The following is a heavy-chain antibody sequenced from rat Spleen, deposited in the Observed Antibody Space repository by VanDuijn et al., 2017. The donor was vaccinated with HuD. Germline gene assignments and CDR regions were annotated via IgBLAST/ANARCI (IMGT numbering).Heavy chain of an antibody. J-gene: IGHJ4*01. Sequence: QVQVKESGPGLVQPSQTLSLTCTVSGFSLTSNGVSWVRQPPGKGLEWIAAISTGGNTYYNSALRSRLSISRDTSKSQVFLNVNSLQPEDTGTYYCARHLREASGVMDVWGQGTTVTVSS. CDR1: GFSLTSNG. CDR2: ISTGGNT. D-gene: IGHD4-3*01. V-gene: IGHV2S12*01. CDR3: ARHLREASGVMDV.